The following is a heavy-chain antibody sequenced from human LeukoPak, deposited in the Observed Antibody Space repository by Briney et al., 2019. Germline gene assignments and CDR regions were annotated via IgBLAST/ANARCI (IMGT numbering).Heavy chain of an antibody. CDR3: AKDLSDFWSGRNFDY. CDR1: GFTFNSYA. D-gene: IGHD3-3*01. Sequence: PGASLRLSCAASGFTFNSYAMSWVRQAPGKGLEWVSGISGSGDSTFHADSVKGCFTISRDNSKNTLYLQMNSLRADDTAVYYCAKDLSDFWSGRNFDYWGQGTLVTVSS. V-gene: IGHV3-23*01. CDR2: ISGSGDST. J-gene: IGHJ4*02.